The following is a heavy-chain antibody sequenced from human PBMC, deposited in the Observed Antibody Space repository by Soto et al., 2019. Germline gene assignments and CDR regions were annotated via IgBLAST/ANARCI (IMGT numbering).Heavy chain of an antibody. CDR1: GFTFSSYG. CDR3: ARDRGGPFDY. V-gene: IGHV3-33*01. CDR2: IWYDGSNK. D-gene: IGHD3-16*01. J-gene: IGHJ4*02. Sequence: QVQLVESGGGVVQPGRSLRLSCAASGFTFSSYGMHWVRQAPGKGLEWVAVIWYDGSNKYYADSVKGRFTISRDNPKNTLYLQMNSLRAEDTAVYYCARDRGGPFDYWGQGTLVTVSS.